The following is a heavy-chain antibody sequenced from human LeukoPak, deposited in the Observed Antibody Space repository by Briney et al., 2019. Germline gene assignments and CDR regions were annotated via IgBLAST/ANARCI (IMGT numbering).Heavy chain of an antibody. CDR2: INHSGST. CDR3: ARAPRGYSYGFRNWFDP. D-gene: IGHD5-18*01. Sequence: SETLSLTCAVYGGSFSGYYWSWIRQPPGKGLEWIGEINHSGSTNYNPSLKSRVTISVDTSKNQFSLKLSSVTAADTVVYYCARAPRGYSYGFRNWFDPWGQGTLVTVSS. V-gene: IGHV4-34*01. CDR1: GGSFSGYY. J-gene: IGHJ5*02.